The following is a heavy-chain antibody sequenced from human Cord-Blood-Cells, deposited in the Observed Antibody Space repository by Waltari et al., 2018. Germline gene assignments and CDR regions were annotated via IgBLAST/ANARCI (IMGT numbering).Heavy chain of an antibody. D-gene: IGHD6-19*01. CDR1: GFSFDDYA. CDR3: AKDPIAGADPSEGY. J-gene: IGHJ4*02. Sequence: EVQLVESGGGVGQSWGSLRHSCGASGFSFDDYAMHWVRAAPGKGLEWVALISGDGGSTYYADSVKGRFTISRDNSKNSLYLQMNSLRTEDTALYCCAKDPIAGADPSEGYWGQETLVTVSS. V-gene: IGHV3-43*02. CDR2: ISGDGGST.